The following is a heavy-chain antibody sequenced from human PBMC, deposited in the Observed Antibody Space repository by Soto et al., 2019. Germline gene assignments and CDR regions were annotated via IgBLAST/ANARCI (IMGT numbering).Heavy chain of an antibody. CDR1: GGSISRGGYY. CDR3: SRVSGYDLNYFDY. D-gene: IGHD5-12*01. CDR2: IYFIDIT. J-gene: IGHJ4*02. Sequence: SETLSLTCTVSGGSISRGGYYWSWIRQHPGKGLEWIGYIYFIDITYYSPSLKSRVTISVDTSKNQFSLKLSSVTAADTAVYYCSRVSGYDLNYFDYWGQGTLVTVSS. V-gene: IGHV4-61*08.